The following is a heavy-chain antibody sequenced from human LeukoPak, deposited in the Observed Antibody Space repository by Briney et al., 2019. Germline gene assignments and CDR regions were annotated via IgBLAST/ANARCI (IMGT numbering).Heavy chain of an antibody. V-gene: IGHV4-4*07. CDR1: GGSISSYH. CDR2: IYTSGST. CDR3: ARAPPYYGSGSYYDY. D-gene: IGHD3-10*01. Sequence: SETLSLTCTVSGGSISSYHWSWIRQPAGKGLEWIGRIYTSGSTNYNPSLKSRVTMSVDTSKNQFSLKLSSVTAADTAVYYCARAPPYYGSGSYYDYWGQGTLVTVSS. J-gene: IGHJ4*02.